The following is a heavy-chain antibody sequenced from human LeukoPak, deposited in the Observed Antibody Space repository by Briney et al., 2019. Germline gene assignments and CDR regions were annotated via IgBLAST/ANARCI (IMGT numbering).Heavy chain of an antibody. CDR2: ISTGTYI. Sequence: GGSLRLSCVASGFTFSRFELNWVRQAPGKGLEWVSHISTGTYIAYADSVKGRFTISRDNARNSLYLEMNSLRAEDTAVYYCARDSLGYSSSLDYWGQGTLVTVSS. J-gene: IGHJ4*02. V-gene: IGHV3-48*03. D-gene: IGHD6-13*01. CDR3: ARDSLGYSSSLDY. CDR1: GFTFSRFE.